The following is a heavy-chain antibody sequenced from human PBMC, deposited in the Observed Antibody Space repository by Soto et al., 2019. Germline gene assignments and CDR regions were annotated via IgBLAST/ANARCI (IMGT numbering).Heavy chain of an antibody. D-gene: IGHD3-22*01. CDR2: IIPTFGTA. J-gene: IGHJ5*02. Sequence: QVQLVQSGAEVKKPGSSVKVSCKASGGTFSSYAITWVRQAPGQGLEWMGGIIPTFGTANYAQKFQARVTITADESTSTAYMELSRLRSEDTAVYYCARDRGPSSGYYPYWFDPWGQGTLVTVSS. V-gene: IGHV1-69*12. CDR3: ARDRGPSSGYYPYWFDP. CDR1: GGTFSSYA.